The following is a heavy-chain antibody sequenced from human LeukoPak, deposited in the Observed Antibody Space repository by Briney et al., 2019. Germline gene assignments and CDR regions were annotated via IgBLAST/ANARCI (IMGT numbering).Heavy chain of an antibody. D-gene: IGHD3-22*01. V-gene: IGHV3-74*01. J-gene: IGHJ4*02. CDR3: ARDSQEGYYDSSGYYPDY. CDR1: GFTFSDTW. CDR2: IRSDGSDT. Sequence: GGSLRLSCAASGFTFSDTWMHWVRQAPGEGLVWVSRIRSDGSDTRYAESVKGRFTISRDNAKNTLYLQMNSLRAEDTAVYYCARDSQEGYYDSSGYYPDYWGQGTLATVSS.